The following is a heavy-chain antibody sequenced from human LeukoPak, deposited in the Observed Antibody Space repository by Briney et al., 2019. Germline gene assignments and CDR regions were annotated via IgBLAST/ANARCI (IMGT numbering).Heavy chain of an antibody. Sequence: KPSETLSLTCTVSGGSISSYYWSWIRQPPGKGLEWIGYIYYSGSTNYNPSLKSRVTISVDTFKNQFSLKLSSVTAADTAVYYCAAVDTAMTTGFDYWGQGTLVTVSS. D-gene: IGHD5-18*01. CDR3: AAVDTAMTTGFDY. V-gene: IGHV4-59*12. CDR2: IYYSGST. J-gene: IGHJ4*02. CDR1: GGSISSYY.